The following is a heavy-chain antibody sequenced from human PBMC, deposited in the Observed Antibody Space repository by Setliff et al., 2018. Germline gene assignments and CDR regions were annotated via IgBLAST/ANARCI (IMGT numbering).Heavy chain of an antibody. CDR3: ARDLIRGAPNWFDP. CDR2: IKQDGSET. CDR1: GPAFSNYY. J-gene: IGHJ5*02. D-gene: IGHD3-10*01. Sequence: TGGSLRLSCAASGPAFSNYYMSWVRQAPGKGLQWVANIKQDGSETYYVDSVKGRFTISRDNAKSSLYLQMNSLRAEDTAVYYCARDLIRGAPNWFDPWGQGTLVTVSS. V-gene: IGHV3-7*01.